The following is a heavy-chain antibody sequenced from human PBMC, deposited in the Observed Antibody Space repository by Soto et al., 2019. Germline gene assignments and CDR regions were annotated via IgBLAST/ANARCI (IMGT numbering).Heavy chain of an antibody. CDR3: ARPKIRDYYDSSGYLDY. CDR1: GLTFSSYA. CDR2: IIPIFGTA. Sequence: SVKVSCKASGLTFSSYAISWVRQAPGQGLEWMGGIIPIFGTANYAQKFQGRVTITADESTSTAYMELSSLRSEDTAVYYCARPKIRDYYDSSGYLDYWGQGTLVTVSS. V-gene: IGHV1-69*13. J-gene: IGHJ4*02. D-gene: IGHD3-22*01.